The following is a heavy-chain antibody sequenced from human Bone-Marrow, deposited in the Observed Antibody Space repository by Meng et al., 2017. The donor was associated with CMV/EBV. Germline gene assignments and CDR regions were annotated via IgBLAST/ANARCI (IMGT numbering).Heavy chain of an antibody. D-gene: IGHD1-26*01. V-gene: IGHV3-13*01. J-gene: IGHJ6*02. Sequence: GGSLRLSCAASGFTFSSYDMHWVRQATGKGLEWVSAIGTAGDTYYPGSVKGRFTISRENAKNSLYLQMNSLRAGDTAVYYCARAIVGALGMDVWGQGTTVTFSS. CDR3: ARAIVGALGMDV. CDR1: GFTFSSYD. CDR2: IGTAGDT.